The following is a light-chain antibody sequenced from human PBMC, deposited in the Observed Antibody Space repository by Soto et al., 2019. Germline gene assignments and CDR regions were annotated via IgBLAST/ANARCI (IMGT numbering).Light chain of an antibody. V-gene: IGLV1-44*01. CDR1: SSNIGSNA. J-gene: IGLJ2*01. Sequence: QSVLTQPPSASGTPGQRVTISCSGGSSNIGSNAVYWYQQLPGTAPKLLIYSNDQRPSGVPDRFSGSKSGTSASLAISGLQSEDEADYYCAAWDDSLNGVVFGGGTKVTVL. CDR2: SND. CDR3: AAWDDSLNGVV.